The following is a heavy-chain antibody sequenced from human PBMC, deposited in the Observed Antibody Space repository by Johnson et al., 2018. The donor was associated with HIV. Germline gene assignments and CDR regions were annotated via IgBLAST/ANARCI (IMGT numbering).Heavy chain of an antibody. CDR2: ISYDGSNK. CDR3: ARDKWELLGAFDI. V-gene: IGHV3-30*03. D-gene: IGHD1-26*01. Sequence: QVQLVESGGGVVQPGRSLRLSCAASGFTFSSYGMHWVRQAPGKGLEWVAVISYDGSNKYYADSVKGRFTISRDNSKNTLYLQMNSLRAEDTAVYYCARDKWELLGAFDIWGQGTMVTVSS. J-gene: IGHJ3*02. CDR1: GFTFSSYG.